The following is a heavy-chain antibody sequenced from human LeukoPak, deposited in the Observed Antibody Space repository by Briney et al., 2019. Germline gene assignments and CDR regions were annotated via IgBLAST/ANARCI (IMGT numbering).Heavy chain of an antibody. V-gene: IGHV3-11*01. CDR2: ITDSGSTI. CDR3: ARDPNGDYIGAFDM. J-gene: IGHJ3*02. Sequence: GGSLRLSCAASGFTFRDYNMNWVRQAPGKGLEWVSYITDSGSTIHYADSVNGRFTISRDNAKNSLYLQMNSLRAEDSAVYYCARDPNGDYIGAFDMWGPGTMVTVSS. CDR1: GFTFRDYN. D-gene: IGHD4-17*01.